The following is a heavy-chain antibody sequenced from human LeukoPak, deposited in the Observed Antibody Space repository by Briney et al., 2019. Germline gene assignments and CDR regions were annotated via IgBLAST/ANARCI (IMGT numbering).Heavy chain of an antibody. CDR3: ARASMIGLLDY. CDR1: GFTFSSYG. J-gene: IGHJ4*02. Sequence: GGSLRLSCAASGFTFSSYGMHWVRQAPGKGLEWVAVISYDGSNKYYADSVKGRFTISRDNSKNTLYLQMNSLRAEDTAVYYCARASMIGLLDYWGQGTLVTVSS. D-gene: IGHD3-22*01. V-gene: IGHV3-30*03. CDR2: ISYDGSNK.